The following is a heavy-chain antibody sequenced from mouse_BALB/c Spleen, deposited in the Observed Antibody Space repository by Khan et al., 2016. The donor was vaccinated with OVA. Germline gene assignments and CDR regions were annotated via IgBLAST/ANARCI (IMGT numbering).Heavy chain of an antibody. Sequence: KREEDGGDLVKPGGSLKLSCAASGFTFSTYGMSWVRQTPDRGLEWVATISSGGTYTFYPDNVKGRFTISRDNANNTLYLQMSSLKSADTAMYYCARLAYYYNSEGFAYWGQGTLVTVSA. D-gene: IGHD1-1*01. CDR1: GFTFSTYG. CDR2: ISSGGTYT. CDR3: ARLAYYYNSEGFAY. V-gene: IGHV5-6*02. J-gene: IGHJ3*01.